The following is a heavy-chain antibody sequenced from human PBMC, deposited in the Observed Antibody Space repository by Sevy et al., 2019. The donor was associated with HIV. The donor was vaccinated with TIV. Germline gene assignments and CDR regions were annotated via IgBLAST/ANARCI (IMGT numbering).Heavy chain of an antibody. J-gene: IGHJ4*02. CDR2: IYYNGHI. V-gene: IGHV4-59*08. CDR3: AGENAWGRGYS. D-gene: IGHD1-26*01. CDR1: GGSITSLY. Sequence: SQTLSLTCTVSGGSITSLYWNWFRQPPGKGLEWIANIYYNGHINYNPSLKSRVTLSLDTSKNRFSLRLSSVTAADTAMYYCAGENAWGRGYSWGQGTLVTVSS.